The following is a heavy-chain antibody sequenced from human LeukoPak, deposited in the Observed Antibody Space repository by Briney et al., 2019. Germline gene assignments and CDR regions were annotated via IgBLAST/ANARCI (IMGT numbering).Heavy chain of an antibody. D-gene: IGHD1-26*01. Sequence: VASVKVSCKASGGTFSSYAISWVRQAPGQGLEWMGIINPSGGSTSYAQKFQGRVTMTRDTSTSTVYMELSSLRSEDTAVYYCARDIVGATWSLGYDYWGQGTLVTVSS. CDR2: INPSGGST. CDR3: ARDIVGATWSLGYDY. V-gene: IGHV1-46*01. CDR1: GGTFSSYA. J-gene: IGHJ4*02.